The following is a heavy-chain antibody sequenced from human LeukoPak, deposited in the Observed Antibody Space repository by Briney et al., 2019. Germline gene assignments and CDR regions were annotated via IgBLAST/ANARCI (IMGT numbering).Heavy chain of an antibody. CDR3: AKARYYYYYYMDV. J-gene: IGHJ6*03. CDR1: GGSISSYY. Sequence: SETLSLTCTVSGGSISSYYWSWIRQPAGKGLEWIGYIYYSGSTNYNPSLKSRVTISVDTSKNQFSLKLSSVTAADTAVYYCAKARYYYYYYMDVWGKGTTVTVSS. CDR2: IYYSGST. V-gene: IGHV4-59*12.